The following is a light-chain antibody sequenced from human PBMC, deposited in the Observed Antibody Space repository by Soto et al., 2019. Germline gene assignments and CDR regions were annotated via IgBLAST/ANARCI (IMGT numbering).Light chain of an antibody. CDR3: SSYAGSSNV. J-gene: IGLJ1*01. CDR2: EVN. Sequence: QAVVTQPPSASGSPGQSVAISCTGTSSDVGGYNYVSWYQQHPGKAPELMIYEVNKRPSGVPDRFSGYKSGNTASLTVSGLQAEDEADYNCSSYAGSSNVFGTGTKVTVL. V-gene: IGLV2-8*01. CDR1: SSDVGGYNY.